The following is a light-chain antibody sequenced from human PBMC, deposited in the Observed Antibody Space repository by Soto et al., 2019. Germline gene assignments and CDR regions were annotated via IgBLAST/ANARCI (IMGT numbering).Light chain of an antibody. CDR3: SSYTSRSTLYV. CDR1: SSDIGGYNY. J-gene: IGLJ1*01. CDR2: EVT. Sequence: QSVLTQPASVSGSPGQSITDSCTGTSSDIGGYNYVSWYQQHPGKAPKLMVYEVTNRPSGVSDRFSGSKSGNTASLTISGLQADDEGYYYCSSYTSRSTLYVFGTGTKVTVL. V-gene: IGLV2-14*01.